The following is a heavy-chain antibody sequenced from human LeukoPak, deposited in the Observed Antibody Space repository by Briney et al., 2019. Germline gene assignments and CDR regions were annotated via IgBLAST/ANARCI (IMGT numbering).Heavy chain of an antibody. J-gene: IGHJ5*02. CDR3: AKGRALYYGSGSYGSSWFDP. V-gene: IGHV3-23*01. CDR2: ISVRGGST. D-gene: IGHD3-10*01. CDR1: GFGSSGYA. Sequence: GCLRLSSAASGFGSSGYAIRWVCQTPREGLERGSAISVRGGSTYYAGCVKGRFTISRDNSKYTLYLQMNSLRAEDTAVYYCAKGRALYYGSGSYGSSWFDPWGEGTLVTASS.